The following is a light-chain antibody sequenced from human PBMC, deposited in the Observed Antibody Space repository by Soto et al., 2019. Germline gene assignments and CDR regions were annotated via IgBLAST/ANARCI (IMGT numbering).Light chain of an antibody. J-gene: IGLJ2*01. Sequence: QSALTQPASVSGSPGQSITVSCIGTSSDVGAYDLVSWYQQHPGSAPRLIIYENIRRPSGIPSRFSGSKSGNTASLTISGLRAEDEVNYHCCSYAGNRIFIFGGGTKLTVL. V-gene: IGLV2-23*01. CDR2: ENI. CDR1: SSDVGAYDL. CDR3: CSYAGNRIFI.